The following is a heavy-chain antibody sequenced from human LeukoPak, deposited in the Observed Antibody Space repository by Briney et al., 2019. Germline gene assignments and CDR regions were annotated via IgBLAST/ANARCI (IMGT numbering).Heavy chain of an antibody. CDR3: ATYDVLTGFEY. CDR2: IIPLKGTS. D-gene: IGHD3-9*01. V-gene: IGHV1-69*01. J-gene: IGHJ4*02. Sequence: SVKVSCKASGGTLSDHVISWVRQAPGHGLEWMGGIIPLKGTSKLTQKLQDRATISADESTNTVYMEVRSLRSEDTALYYCATYDVLTGFEYWGQGTLVVVSS. CDR1: GGTLSDHV.